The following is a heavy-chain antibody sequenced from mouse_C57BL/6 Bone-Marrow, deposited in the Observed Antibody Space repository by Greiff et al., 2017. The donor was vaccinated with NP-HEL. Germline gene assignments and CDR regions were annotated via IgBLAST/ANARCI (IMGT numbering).Heavy chain of an antibody. Sequence: VKLVESGAELARPGASVKMSCKASGYTFTSYTMHWVKQRPGQGLEWIGYINPSSGYTNYNQKFKDKATLTADKSSSTAYMQLSSLTSEDSAVYDCASDLNWGCYFDYWGQRTTLTVSS. V-gene: IGHV1-4*01. CDR1: GYTFTSYT. CDR2: INPSSGYT. D-gene: IGHD4-1*02. CDR3: ASDLNWGCYFDY. J-gene: IGHJ2*01.